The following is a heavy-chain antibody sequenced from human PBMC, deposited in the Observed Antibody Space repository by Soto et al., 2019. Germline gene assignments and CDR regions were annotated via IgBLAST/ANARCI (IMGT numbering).Heavy chain of an antibody. J-gene: IGHJ6*02. Sequence: QVQLVESGGGVVQPGRSLRLSCAASGFTFSSYAMHWVRQAPGKGLEWVAVISYDGSNKYYADSVKGRFTISRDNYKNTLYLQMNSLRAEDTAVYYCARVGMYYDVWSGFKDYYYGMDVWGQGTTVTVSS. CDR1: GFTFSSYA. V-gene: IGHV3-30-3*01. CDR3: ARVGMYYDVWSGFKDYYYGMDV. CDR2: ISYDGSNK. D-gene: IGHD3-3*01.